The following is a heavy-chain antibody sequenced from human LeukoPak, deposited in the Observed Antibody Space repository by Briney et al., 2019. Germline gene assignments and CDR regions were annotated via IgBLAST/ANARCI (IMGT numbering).Heavy chain of an antibody. V-gene: IGHV5-51*01. J-gene: IGHJ4*02. D-gene: IGHD3-22*01. CDR2: IYPGDSDT. CDR1: GYRFTSYW. CDR3: ARLDYYDSSGSPIDY. Sequence: GESLKISFKGSGYRFTSYWIGWVRLMPGKGLEWMGIIYPGDSDTRYSPSFQGQVTISADKSISTAYLQWSSLQASDTAMYYCARLDYYDSSGSPIDYWGQGTLVTVSS.